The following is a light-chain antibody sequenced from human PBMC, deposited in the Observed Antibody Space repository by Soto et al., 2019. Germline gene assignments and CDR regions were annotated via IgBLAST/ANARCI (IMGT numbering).Light chain of an antibody. CDR3: AAWDDSLNALV. Sequence: QSVLTQPPSVSGTPGQKVSISCSGSASNLGGNPVNWYQHLPGAAPNLLIYTNLQRPSGVPDRFSGSKSGASASLAISGLRSEDEADFYCAAWDDSLNALVFGGGTKLTVL. CDR2: TNL. CDR1: ASNLGGNP. J-gene: IGLJ2*01. V-gene: IGLV1-44*01.